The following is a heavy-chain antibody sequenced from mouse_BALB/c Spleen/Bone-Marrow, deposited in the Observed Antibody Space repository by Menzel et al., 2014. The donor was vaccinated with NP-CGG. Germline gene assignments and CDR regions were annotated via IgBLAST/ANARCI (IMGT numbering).Heavy chain of an antibody. J-gene: IGHJ2*01. CDR3: ARKYGDY. CDR1: GYPFSRYW. CDR2: IYPGDGET. Sequence: QVQLQQPGAELVRPGSSVKISCKASGYPFSRYWMNWVKQRPGQGLEWIGQIYPGDGETNYNGKFKGNATLTADKSSSTAYMQLISLTSEDSAVYFCARKYGDYWGQGTPLTVSS. V-gene: IGHV1-80*01. D-gene: IGHD2-10*02.